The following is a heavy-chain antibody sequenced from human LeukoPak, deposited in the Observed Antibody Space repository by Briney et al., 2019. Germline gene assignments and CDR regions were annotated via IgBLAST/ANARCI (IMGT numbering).Heavy chain of an antibody. CDR3: YCAVEDY. J-gene: IGHJ4*02. V-gene: IGHV3-7*01. CDR2: IKQDGSEK. D-gene: IGHD1-1*01. Sequence: GGSLRLSCATSGFSFSSYWMSWVRQAPGKGLEWVANIKQDGSEKNYVDSVKGRFTISRDNARNSLYLQMNSLRAEDTAVYYCYCAVEDYWGQGTLVTVSS. CDR1: GFSFSSYW.